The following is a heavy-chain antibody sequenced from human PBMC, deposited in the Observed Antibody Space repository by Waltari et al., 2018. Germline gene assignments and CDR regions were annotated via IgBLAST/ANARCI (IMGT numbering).Heavy chain of an antibody. Sequence: QVQLVQSGAEVKKPGASVKVSCKASGYTFTSYAMHWVRQAPGQRLEWMGWINAGNGNTKYSQKFQGRVTITRDTSASTAYMELSSLRSEDTAVYYCARGLAAYYYDSRGFDPWGQGTLVTVSS. CDR2: INAGNGNT. V-gene: IGHV1-3*01. CDR1: GYTFTSYA. D-gene: IGHD3-22*01. CDR3: ARGLAAYYYDSRGFDP. J-gene: IGHJ5*02.